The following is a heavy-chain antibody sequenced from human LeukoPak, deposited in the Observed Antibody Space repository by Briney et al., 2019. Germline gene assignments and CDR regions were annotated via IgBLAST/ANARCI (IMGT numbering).Heavy chain of an antibody. Sequence: SETLSLTCSVSGDSISSADYFWSWIRHHPGKGLEWIGFIYYTGTTYYMPSLKSRITISIDTSKNHFSLKLSSVTAADTAVYYCARQRVTAIGYNWFDPWGQGTLVTVSS. CDR2: IYYTGTT. D-gene: IGHD2-21*02. J-gene: IGHJ5*02. CDR3: ARQRVTAIGYNWFDP. CDR1: GDSISSADYF. V-gene: IGHV4-31*03.